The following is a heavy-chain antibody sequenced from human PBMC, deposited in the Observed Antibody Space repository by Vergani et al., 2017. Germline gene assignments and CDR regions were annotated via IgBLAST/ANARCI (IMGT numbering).Heavy chain of an antibody. CDR1: GFTFSSYA. J-gene: IGHJ3*02. CDR2: ISSNGGST. D-gene: IGHD3-9*01. Sequence: EVQLVESGGGLVQPGGSLRLSCAASGFTFSSYAMHWVRQAPGKGLEYVSAISSNGGSTYYANSVKGRFTISRDNSKNTLYLQMGSLRAEDMAVYYCARARPGLRYFDWSGAFDIWGQGTMSPSLQ. CDR3: ARARPGLRYFDWSGAFDI. V-gene: IGHV3-64*01.